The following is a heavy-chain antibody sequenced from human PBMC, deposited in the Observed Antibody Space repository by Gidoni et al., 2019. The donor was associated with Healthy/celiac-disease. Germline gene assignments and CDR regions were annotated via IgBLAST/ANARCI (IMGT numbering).Heavy chain of an antibody. Sequence: QVQLQESGPGLGKPSETLSLTGTVSGGAVSSGSYYWSWIRQPPGKGLEWIGYIYYSGSTNYTPSLKSRVTISVDTSKNQFSLKLRSVTAADTAVYYCARDLRGSSDSGNWFDPWGQGTLVTVSS. V-gene: IGHV4-61*01. CDR1: GGAVSSGSYY. D-gene: IGHD1-26*01. J-gene: IGHJ5*02. CDR2: IYYSGST. CDR3: ARDLRGSSDSGNWFDP.